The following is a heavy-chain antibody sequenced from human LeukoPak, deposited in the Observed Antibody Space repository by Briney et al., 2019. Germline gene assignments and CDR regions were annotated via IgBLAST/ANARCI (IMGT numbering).Heavy chain of an antibody. CDR1: GGSFSGYY. Sequence: PSETLCLSCAVYGGSFSGYYWSWIRQPPGEGLEWIGEINHGESTNCNPSLKSRVTISVDTSKHQFSRKLSSVTAADTAVYYWARLNWGSGWYFDLWGRGTLVTVSS. D-gene: IGHD7-27*01. J-gene: IGHJ2*01. V-gene: IGHV4-34*01. CDR3: ARLNWGSGWYFDL. CDR2: INHGEST.